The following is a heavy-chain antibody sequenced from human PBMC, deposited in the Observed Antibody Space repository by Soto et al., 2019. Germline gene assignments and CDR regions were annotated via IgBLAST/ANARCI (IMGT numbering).Heavy chain of an antibody. CDR1: GYTFTSYG. CDR2: ISAYNGNT. D-gene: IGHD5-12*01. CDR3: ATSPSRDSGYDLSVWFDP. Sequence: ASVKVSCKASGYTFTSYGISWVRQAPGQGLEWMGWISAYNGNTNYAQKLQGRVTMTTDTSTSTAYMELRSLRSDDTAVYYCATSPSRDSGYDLSVWFDPWGQGTLVTVAS. J-gene: IGHJ5*02. V-gene: IGHV1-18*01.